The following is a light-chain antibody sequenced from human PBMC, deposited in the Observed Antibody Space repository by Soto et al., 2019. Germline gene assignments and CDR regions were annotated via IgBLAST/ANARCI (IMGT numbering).Light chain of an antibody. Sequence: EIVLTQSPDTLSLSPGERATLSCRASQSVSSSLAWYQQKPGQAPRLLIYDASNRATGIPTRFSGSGPGTDFTFTFSSPEPEDFAGYYCQERSNWPPEVNFGPWNKVDIK. V-gene: IGKV3-11*01. CDR2: DAS. CDR1: QSVSSS. CDR3: QERSNWPPEVN. J-gene: IGKJ3*01.